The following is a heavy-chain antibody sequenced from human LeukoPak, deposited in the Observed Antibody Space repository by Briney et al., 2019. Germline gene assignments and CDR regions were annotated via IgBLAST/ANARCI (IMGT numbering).Heavy chain of an antibody. D-gene: IGHD3-10*01. Sequence: SETLSLTCTVSGGSISSYYWSWIRQPARKGLEWIGRIYTSGSTNYNPSLKSRVTMSVDTSKNQFSLKLSSVTAADTAVYCCARDATGYGDPNWFDPWGQGTLVTVSS. J-gene: IGHJ5*02. CDR1: GGSISSYY. CDR2: IYTSGST. CDR3: ARDATGYGDPNWFDP. V-gene: IGHV4-4*07.